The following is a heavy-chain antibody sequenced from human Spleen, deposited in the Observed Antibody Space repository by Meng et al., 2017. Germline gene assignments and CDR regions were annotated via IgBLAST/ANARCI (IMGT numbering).Heavy chain of an antibody. CDR3: ARGSADYYDSSGYYYLEALHAYYFDY. J-gene: IGHJ4*02. CDR2: INHSGST. CDR1: GGSFSGYY. V-gene: IGHV4-34*01. Sequence: ESLKISCAVYGGSFSGYYWSWIRQPPGKGLEWIGEINHSGSTNYNPSLKSRVTISVDTSKNQFSLKLSSVTAADTAVYYCARGSADYYDSSGYYYLEALHAYYFDYWGQGTLVTVSS. D-gene: IGHD3-22*01.